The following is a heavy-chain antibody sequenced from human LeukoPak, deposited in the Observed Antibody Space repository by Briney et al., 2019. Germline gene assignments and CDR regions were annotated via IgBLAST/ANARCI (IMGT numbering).Heavy chain of an antibody. V-gene: IGHV3-23*01. D-gene: IGHD2-15*01. CDR1: GFTFSSYA. Sequence: GGSLRLSCAASGFTFSSYAMTWVRQATGKGLDYVSAISGSGDSTYYADSVKGRFTISRDNAKNTVYLQMNSLRAEDTAVYYCAKARTYCSGGSCFYDYWGQGTLVTVSS. CDR2: ISGSGDST. CDR3: AKARTYCSGGSCFYDY. J-gene: IGHJ4*02.